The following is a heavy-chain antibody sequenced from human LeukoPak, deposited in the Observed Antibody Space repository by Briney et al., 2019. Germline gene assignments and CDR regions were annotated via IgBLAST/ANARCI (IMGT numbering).Heavy chain of an antibody. D-gene: IGHD5-18*01. J-gene: IGHJ4*02. CDR1: GGSISSYY. V-gene: IGHV4-59*08. CDR2: IYYSVST. Sequence: SETLSLTCTVSGGSISSYYCSWIREPPRKGLEWIGYIYYSVSTNYNPSLKSLVTISVYTSKNQFSLKLSSVTAADTAVYYCASYSYGYGFYYWGQGTLVTVSS. CDR3: ASYSYGYGFYY.